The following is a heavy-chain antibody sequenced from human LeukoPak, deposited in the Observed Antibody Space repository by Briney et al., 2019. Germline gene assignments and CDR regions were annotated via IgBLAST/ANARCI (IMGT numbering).Heavy chain of an antibody. Sequence: GGSLRLSCGVSEFTFDDYVIHWVRQGPGKGLEWVAAMSWTSGSIAYVDSVKGRFNIFRDNAQSCLYLQMNSLRAEDTAFYYCARSSGSYDGYYGVEVWGQGTTVIVSS. J-gene: IGHJ6*02. D-gene: IGHD6-19*01. CDR2: MSWTSGSI. CDR1: EFTFDDYV. V-gene: IGHV3-9*01. CDR3: ARSSGSYDGYYGVEV.